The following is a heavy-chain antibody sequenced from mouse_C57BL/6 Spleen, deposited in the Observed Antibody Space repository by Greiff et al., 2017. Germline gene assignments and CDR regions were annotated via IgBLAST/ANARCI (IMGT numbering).Heavy chain of an antibody. D-gene: IGHD2-5*01. CDR1: GFSLSTFGMG. CDR3: ARMPYSIYAMDY. CDR2: IWWDDDK. J-gene: IGHJ4*01. Sequence: VKLLESGPGILQPSQTLSLTCSFSGFSLSTFGMGVGWIRQPSGMGLEWLAHIWWDDDKYYNPALKRRLTISKDTSKNQVFLKIASVNTADTATYYCARMPYSIYAMDYWGQGTSVTVAS. V-gene: IGHV8-8*01.